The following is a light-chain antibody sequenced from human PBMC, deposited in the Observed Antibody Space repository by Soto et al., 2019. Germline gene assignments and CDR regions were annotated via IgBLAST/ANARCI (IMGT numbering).Light chain of an antibody. CDR3: QQLFMYPPT. V-gene: IGKV1-39*01. Sequence: DIQITQSPSSLSASVGDRVTVTCRASQSISNYLNWYQQKPGKAPKLLIYAASTLQGGVPSRFSGSGSGTDFTLTVSSLQPEDLATYYCQQLFMYPPTFGPRTKVDIK. CDR2: AAS. J-gene: IGKJ3*01. CDR1: QSISNY.